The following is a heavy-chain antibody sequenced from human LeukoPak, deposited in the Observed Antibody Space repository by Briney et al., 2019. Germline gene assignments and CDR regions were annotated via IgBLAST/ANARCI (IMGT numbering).Heavy chain of an antibody. D-gene: IGHD3-3*01. V-gene: IGHV3-30*04. CDR3: ARVGRGYDFWSGYSGGLYYYYYMDV. CDR2: ISYDGSNK. CDR1: GFTFSSYA. Sequence: GGSLRLSCAASGFTFSSYAMHWVRQAPGKGLEWVAVISYDGSNKYYADSVKGRFTISRDNSKNTLYLQMNSLRAEDTAVYYCARVGRGYDFWSGYSGGLYYYYYMDVWGKGTTVTVSS. J-gene: IGHJ6*03.